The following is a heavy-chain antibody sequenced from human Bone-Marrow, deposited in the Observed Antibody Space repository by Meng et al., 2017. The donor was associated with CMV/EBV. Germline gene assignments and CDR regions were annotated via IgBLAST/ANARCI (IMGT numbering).Heavy chain of an antibody. CDR1: GGSFSGYF. D-gene: IGHD2-15*01. Sequence: SETLSLTCAVNGGSFSGYFWGWIRQPPGKGLEGIGEINHSGSTNYNPSLKSRVTISVDMSKRHVYLQLNSVTAADTAVYYCARGKLRCSGGSCYSNWFDPWGLGTLVTVSS. CDR3: ARGKLRCSGGSCYSNWFDP. V-gene: IGHV4-34*01. CDR2: INHSGST. J-gene: IGHJ5*02.